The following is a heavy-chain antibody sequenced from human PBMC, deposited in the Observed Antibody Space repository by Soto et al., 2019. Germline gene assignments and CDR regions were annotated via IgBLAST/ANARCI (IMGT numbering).Heavy chain of an antibody. J-gene: IGHJ6*02. D-gene: IGHD5-12*01. V-gene: IGHV4-30-4*01. CDR2: IYYSGST. Sequence: QVQLQESGPGLVKPSQTLSLTCTVSGGSISSGDYYWSWIRQPPGKGLEWIGYIYYSGSTYYNPSLKSRVTISVDTSKNQFSLKLSSVTAADTAVYYCAGDPDSGYYSTSTYGMDVWGQGTTVTVSS. CDR1: GGSISSGDYY. CDR3: AGDPDSGYYSTSTYGMDV.